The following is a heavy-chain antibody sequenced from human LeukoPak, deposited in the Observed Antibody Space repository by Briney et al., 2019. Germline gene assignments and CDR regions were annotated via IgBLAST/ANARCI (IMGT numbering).Heavy chain of an antibody. Sequence: ASVTLSFTSSAYTFTIYSISRDRQPPAQGLERMGWISAYNGNTIYAQKVKGRVTMTTDTSTRTAYMELRSLKSDDTAVYYCARASYCSDGSCYSDYWGQGTLVTVSS. J-gene: IGHJ4*02. CDR3: ARASYCSDGSCYSDY. CDR1: AYTFTIYS. V-gene: IGHV1-18*01. D-gene: IGHD2-15*01. CDR2: ISAYNGNT.